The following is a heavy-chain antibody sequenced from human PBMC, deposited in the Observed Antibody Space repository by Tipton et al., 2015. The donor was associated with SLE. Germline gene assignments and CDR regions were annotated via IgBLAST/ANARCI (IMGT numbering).Heavy chain of an antibody. V-gene: IGHV4-34*01. CDR1: GGSFSGYY. Sequence: TLSLTCAVYGGSFSGYYWSWIRQPPGKGLEWIGEINHSGSTNYNPSLKSRVTISVDTSKNQFSLKLSSVTAADTAVYYCARIGYSTDYYGMDVWGQGTTVTVSS. CDR3: ARIGYSTDYYGMDV. CDR2: INHSGST. D-gene: IGHD5-12*01. J-gene: IGHJ6*02.